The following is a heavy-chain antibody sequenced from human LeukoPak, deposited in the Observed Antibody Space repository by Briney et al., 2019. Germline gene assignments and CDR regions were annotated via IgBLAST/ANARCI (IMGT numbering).Heavy chain of an antibody. CDR2: LSYDGSNK. CDR3: AKERRGVRTDY. J-gene: IGHJ4*02. Sequence: VAVLSYDGSNKYYADSVKGRFTISRDNSKNTLYLQMNSLRAEDTAVYYCAKERRGVRTDYWGQGTLVTVSS. V-gene: IGHV3-30*18.